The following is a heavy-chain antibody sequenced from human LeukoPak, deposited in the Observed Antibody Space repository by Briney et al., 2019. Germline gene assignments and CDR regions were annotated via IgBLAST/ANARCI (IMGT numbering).Heavy chain of an antibody. V-gene: IGHV3-23*01. Sequence: PGESLRLSCAASGFTFTTYWMSWVRQAPGKGLEWVSAISGSGGSTYYADSVKGRFTISRDNSKNTLYLQMNSLRAEDTAVYYCAKGDGYDDTGLYFDYWGQGTLVTVSS. CDR2: ISGSGGST. CDR1: GFTFTTYW. CDR3: AKGDGYDDTGLYFDY. D-gene: IGHD5-24*01. J-gene: IGHJ4*02.